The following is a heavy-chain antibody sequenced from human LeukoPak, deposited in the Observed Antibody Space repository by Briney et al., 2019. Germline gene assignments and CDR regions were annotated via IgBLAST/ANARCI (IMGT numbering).Heavy chain of an antibody. J-gene: IGHJ4*02. CDR3: ARGTSYGDFSLDF. D-gene: IGHD4-17*01. CDR1: GYTFTSSG. Sequence: ASVKVSCKASGYTFTSSGISWVRQAPGQGLEWMGWISLYSVNTKYAQNLQGRVAMTTDTSTSTAHMELRSLRSDDTAVYYCARGTSYGDFSLDFWGQGTLVTVSS. V-gene: IGHV1-18*01. CDR2: ISLYSVNT.